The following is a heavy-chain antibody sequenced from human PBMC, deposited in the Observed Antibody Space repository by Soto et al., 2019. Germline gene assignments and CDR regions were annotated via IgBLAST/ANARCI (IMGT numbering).Heavy chain of an antibody. V-gene: IGHV4-39*01. CDR1: GGSIRRSSYY. CDR2: IYYSGST. CDR3: ASLRSYCSGGSCYRHYYYYYYMDV. J-gene: IGHJ6*03. D-gene: IGHD2-15*01. Sequence: SETLSLTYTVSGGSIRRSSYYWGWIRQPPGKGLEWIGSIYYSGSTYYNPSLKSRVTISVDTSKNQFSLKLSSVTAADTAVYYCASLRSYCSGGSCYRHYYYYYYMDVWGKGTTVT.